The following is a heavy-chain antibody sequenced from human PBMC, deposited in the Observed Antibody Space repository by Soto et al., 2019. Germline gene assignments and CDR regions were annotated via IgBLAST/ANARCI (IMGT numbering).Heavy chain of an antibody. CDR2: ISAYNGNT. CDR3: ARDRLTFGGVSPRWFDP. J-gene: IGHJ5*02. D-gene: IGHD3-16*01. Sequence: ASVKASCKASGYTFTSYGISSARQAPGQGLEWMGWISAYNGNTNYAQKLQGRATMTTDTSTSTAYMELSSLRSEDTAVYYCARDRLTFGGVSPRWFDPWGQGTLVTVSS. V-gene: IGHV1-18*01. CDR1: GYTFTSYG.